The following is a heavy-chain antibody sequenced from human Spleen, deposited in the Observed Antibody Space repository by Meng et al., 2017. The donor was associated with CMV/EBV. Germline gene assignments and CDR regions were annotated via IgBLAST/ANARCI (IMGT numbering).Heavy chain of an antibody. CDR1: GYSFTSYW. V-gene: IGHV5-51*01. D-gene: IGHD2-2*01. CDR2: IYPGDSDT. Sequence: GGSLRLSCKGSGYSFTSYWIGWVRQMPGKGLEWMGIIYPGDSDTRYSPSFQGQVTISADKSISTAYLQWSSLKASDTAMYYCAVSSRDIVVVPAANFDYWSQGTLVTVSS. CDR3: AVSSRDIVVVPAANFDY. J-gene: IGHJ4*02.